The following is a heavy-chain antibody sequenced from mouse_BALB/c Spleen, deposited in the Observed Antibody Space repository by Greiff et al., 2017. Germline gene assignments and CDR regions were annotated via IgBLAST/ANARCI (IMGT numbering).Heavy chain of an antibody. J-gene: IGHJ3*01. V-gene: IGHV2-9*02. D-gene: IGHD2-13*01. Sequence: VQLQESGPGLVAPSQTLYITCTASGFSFTSYGVHWVRQTPGKGLEWLGVIWAGGSTNDNSAIMTRMTSSKENSNGQVFLKMNSLQTDDTAMYYCVRDGDPWFAYWGQGTLVTVSA. CDR1: GFSFTSYG. CDR2: IWAGGST. CDR3: VRDGDPWFAY.